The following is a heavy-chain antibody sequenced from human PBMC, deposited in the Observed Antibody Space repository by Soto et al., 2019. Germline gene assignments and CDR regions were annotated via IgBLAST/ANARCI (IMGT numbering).Heavy chain of an antibody. CDR3: TKEECYYDSSGWPPFDY. D-gene: IGHD3-22*01. V-gene: IGHV3-30*18. J-gene: IGHJ4*02. CDR2: ISYDGSNK. Sequence: QAQLVESGGGVVQPGRSLRLSCAASGFTFSSYGMHWVRQAPGKRLEWVAVISYDGSNKYYAYSVKGRFTISRDNSKNTLYLQMNSLRAEDMAVYYCTKEECYYDSSGWPPFDYWGQGTLVTVSS. CDR1: GFTFSSYG.